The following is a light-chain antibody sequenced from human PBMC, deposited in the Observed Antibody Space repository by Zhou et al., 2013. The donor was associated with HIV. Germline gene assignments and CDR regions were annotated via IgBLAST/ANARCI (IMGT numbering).Light chain of an antibody. CDR2: STS. V-gene: IGKV1-9*01. CDR3: QQRSNWPPLLT. J-gene: IGKJ4*01. Sequence: DIQLTQSPSFLSASVGDRVTFTCRASQDISSFLAWYQQKPGKAPKLMIYSTSTLQNGVPSRFSGSGSGTAFTLTISGLQPEDFATYYCQQRSNWPPLLTFGGGTKVEIK. CDR1: QDISSF.